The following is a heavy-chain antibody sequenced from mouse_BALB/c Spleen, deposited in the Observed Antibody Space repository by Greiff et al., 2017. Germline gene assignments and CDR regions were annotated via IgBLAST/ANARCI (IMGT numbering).Heavy chain of an antibody. D-gene: IGHD2-4*01. V-gene: IGHV1-87*01. Sequence: VQLQQSGAELARPGASVKLSCKASGYTFTSYWMQWVKQRPGQGLEWIGAIYPGDGDTRYTQKFKGKATLTADKSSSTAYMQLSSLASEDSAVYYCARDYDYLDYWGQGTTLTGSS. CDR2: IYPGDGDT. J-gene: IGHJ2*01. CDR3: ARDYDYLDY. CDR1: GYTFTSYW.